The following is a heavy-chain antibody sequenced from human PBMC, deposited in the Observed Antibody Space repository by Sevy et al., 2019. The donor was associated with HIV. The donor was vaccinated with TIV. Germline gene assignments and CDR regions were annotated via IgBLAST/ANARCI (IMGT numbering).Heavy chain of an antibody. Sequence: GGSLRLSCAASGFTFSNYWMSWVRQAPGKGLEWVANIKQDGSEKYYVHSVKGRLTIPRDNAKNSLYLQRNSLRAEDTAGYYCARPYRTDPFYYSGSGGYYYPSYFDYWGQGTLVTVSS. CDR2: IKQDGSEK. CDR3: ARPYRTDPFYYSGSGGYYYPSYFDY. V-gene: IGHV3-7*01. CDR1: GFTFSNYW. D-gene: IGHD3-22*01. J-gene: IGHJ4*02.